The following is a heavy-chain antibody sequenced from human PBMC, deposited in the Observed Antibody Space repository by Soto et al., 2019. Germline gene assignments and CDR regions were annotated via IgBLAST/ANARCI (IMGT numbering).Heavy chain of an antibody. J-gene: IGHJ3*02. CDR3: ARVPGSGTYYDNRIANDAFDI. CDR2: IWYDGSSE. CDR1: GFTFSSYW. D-gene: IGHD3-10*01. V-gene: IGHV3-33*08. Sequence: GGSLRLSCAASGFTFSSYWMSWVRQAPGKGLEWVAVIWYDGSSEYYTESVKGRFTISRDNSKNTLYLQMNSLRAEDTAVYYCARVPGSGTYYDNRIANDAFDIWGQGAMVTVSS.